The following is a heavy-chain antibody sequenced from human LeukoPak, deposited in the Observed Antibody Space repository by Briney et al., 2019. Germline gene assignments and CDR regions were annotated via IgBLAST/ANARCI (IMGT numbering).Heavy chain of an antibody. CDR2: IYYRGST. V-gene: IGHV4-59*08. J-gene: IGHJ4*02. CDR3: ARSRGPLTTVFGY. Sequence: SETLSLTCTVSGGSISSYYWSWIRQPPGKGLEWIGYIYYRGSTNYNPSLKSRVTISVDTSKNQFSLKLSSVTAADTAVYYCARSRGPLTTVFGYWGQGTLVTVSS. CDR1: GGSISSYY. D-gene: IGHD4-11*01.